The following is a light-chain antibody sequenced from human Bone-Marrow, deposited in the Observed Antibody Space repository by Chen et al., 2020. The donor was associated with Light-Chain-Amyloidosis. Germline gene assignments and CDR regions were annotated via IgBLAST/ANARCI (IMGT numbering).Light chain of an antibody. CDR1: DLPTKY. J-gene: IGLJ2*01. CDR2: RDT. Sequence: SYELTQPPSVSVSPGQTARITCSGDDLPTKYAYWYQQKPGQAPVLVIHRDTERPSGISERFSDSSSGTTATLTISGVQVEDEADYHCQSADSSGTYEVIFGGGTKLTVL. V-gene: IGLV3-25*03. CDR3: QSADSSGTYEVI.